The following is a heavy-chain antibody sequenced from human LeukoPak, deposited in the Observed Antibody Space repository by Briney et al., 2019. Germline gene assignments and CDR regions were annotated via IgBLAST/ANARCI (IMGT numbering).Heavy chain of an antibody. CDR3: ARPAYCGGDCYWDAFDI. J-gene: IGHJ3*02. D-gene: IGHD2-21*02. CDR2: INSDGRST. V-gene: IGHV3-74*01. Sequence: GGSLRLSCAASGFTFSNYWMHWVRQAPGKGLVWVSRINSDGRSTNYADSVKGRFTISRDNSKNTLYLQMNSLRAEDTAVYYCARPAYCGGDCYWDAFDIWGQGTMVTVSS. CDR1: GFTFSNYW.